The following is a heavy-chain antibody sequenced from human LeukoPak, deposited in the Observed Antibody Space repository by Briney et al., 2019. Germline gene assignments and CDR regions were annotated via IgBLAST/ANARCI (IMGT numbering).Heavy chain of an antibody. J-gene: IGHJ3*02. D-gene: IGHD3-16*02. Sequence: SETLSLTCTVSGYSISSGYYWGWIRQPPGKGLEWIGSIYHSGSTYYNPSLKSRVTISVDTSKNQFSLKLSSVTAADTAVYYRARELRGYTRSDAFDIWDQGTMVTVSS. CDR3: ARELRGYTRSDAFDI. CDR1: GYSISSGYY. CDR2: IYHSGST. V-gene: IGHV4-38-2*02.